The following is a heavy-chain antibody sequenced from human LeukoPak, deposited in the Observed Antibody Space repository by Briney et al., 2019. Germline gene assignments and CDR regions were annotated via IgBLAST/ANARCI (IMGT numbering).Heavy chain of an antibody. CDR3: ARGDYYDSSGYYFPDAFDI. D-gene: IGHD3-22*01. J-gene: IGHJ3*02. CDR2: IYSGGST. Sequence: QTGGSLRLSCAASGFTVSSNYMSWVRQAPGKGLEWVSVIYSGGSTYYADSVKGRFTLSRASSKNTLFLQMSSLRAEDTAVYYCARGDYYDSSGYYFPDAFDIWGQGTMVTVSS. V-gene: IGHV3-66*01. CDR1: GFTVSSNY.